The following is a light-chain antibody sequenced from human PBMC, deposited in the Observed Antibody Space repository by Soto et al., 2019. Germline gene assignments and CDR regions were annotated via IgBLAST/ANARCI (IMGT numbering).Light chain of an antibody. J-gene: IGKJ5*01. CDR3: QQSYSTLG. CDR1: QSISSY. V-gene: IGKV1-39*01. CDR2: AAS. Sequence: DIQMTRSRSSLSASVGDRLTITCRASQSISSYLNWYQQKPGNAPKTLIYAASSLQSGVPSRFIGSGSGTDFTLTISSLPPEDFATDYCQQSYSTLGFGQGTRLEIK.